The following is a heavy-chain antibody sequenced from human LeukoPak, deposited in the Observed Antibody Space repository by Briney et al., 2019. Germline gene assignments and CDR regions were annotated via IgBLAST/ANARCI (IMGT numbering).Heavy chain of an antibody. CDR1: GGSISSGGYY. D-gene: IGHD3-22*01. V-gene: IGHV4-31*03. CDR3: ARRHTYYYDSSGYYYFDY. J-gene: IGHJ4*02. Sequence: PSETLSLTCTVSGGSISSGGYYWSWIRQHPGKGLEWIGYIYYSGSTYYNPSLKSRVTISVDTSKNQFSLKLSSVTAADTAVYYCARRHTYYYDSSGYYYFDYWGQGTLVTVSS. CDR2: IYYSGST.